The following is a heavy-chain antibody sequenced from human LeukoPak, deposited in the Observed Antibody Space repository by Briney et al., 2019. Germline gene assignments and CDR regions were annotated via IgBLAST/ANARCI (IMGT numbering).Heavy chain of an antibody. CDR1: GGSLSGYC. V-gene: IGHV4-34*01. J-gene: IGHJ4*02. CDR3: ARALGGITIFGVVTPYYLDY. CDR2: INHSEGT. Sequence: PSETLSLTCAVYGGSLSGYCWSWIRQPPGKGLEWIGEINHSEGTNYNPSLKSRVTISVDTSKNQFSLKLTSVTAADTAVYYCARALGGITIFGVVTPYYLDYWGQGTLVTVSS. D-gene: IGHD3-3*01.